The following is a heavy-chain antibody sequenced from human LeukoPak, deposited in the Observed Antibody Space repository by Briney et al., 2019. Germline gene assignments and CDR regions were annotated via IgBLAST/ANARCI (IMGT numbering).Heavy chain of an antibody. J-gene: IGHJ3*02. V-gene: IGHV3-66*01. CDR2: IYSGGST. CDR3: ARDNSSWWDFDI. D-gene: IGHD6-13*01. CDR1: GFTVSSNY. Sequence: PGGSLRLSCAASGFTVSSNYMSWVRQAPGKGLEWVSVIYSGGSTYYADSVKGRFTISRDNSKNTLYLQMNSLRAEDTAVYYCARDNSSWWDFDIWGQGTMVTVSS.